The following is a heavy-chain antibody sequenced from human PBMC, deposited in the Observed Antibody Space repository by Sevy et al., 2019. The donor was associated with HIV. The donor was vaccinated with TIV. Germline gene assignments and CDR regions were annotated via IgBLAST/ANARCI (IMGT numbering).Heavy chain of an antibody. J-gene: IGHJ4*02. V-gene: IGHV3-15*06. D-gene: IGHD1-26*01. Sequence: GGPLRLSCAASGFTLRNAWMSWVRQAPGKGLEWVGGIKRKPDGGTTNYAAPGKGRFTISRDDSKNTLYLQMNSLKTEDTAVYYCTTVSQVGATAGYFDYWGQGTLVTVSS. CDR1: GFTLRNAW. CDR3: TTVSQVGATAGYFDY. CDR2: IKRKPDGGTT.